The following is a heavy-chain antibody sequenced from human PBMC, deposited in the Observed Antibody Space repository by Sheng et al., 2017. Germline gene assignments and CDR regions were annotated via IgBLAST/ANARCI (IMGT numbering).Heavy chain of an antibody. Sequence: QVQLQQWGAGLLKPSETLSLTCAVYGGSFSGYYWSWIRQPPGKGLEWIGEINHSGSTNYNPSLKSRVTISVDTSKNQFSLKLSSVTAADTAVYYCARADWKESTPPKYNWFDPWGQGTLVTVSS. CDR3: ARADWKESTPPKYNWFDP. D-gene: IGHD1-1*01. CDR1: GGSFSGYY. V-gene: IGHV4-34*01. J-gene: IGHJ5*02. CDR2: INHSGST.